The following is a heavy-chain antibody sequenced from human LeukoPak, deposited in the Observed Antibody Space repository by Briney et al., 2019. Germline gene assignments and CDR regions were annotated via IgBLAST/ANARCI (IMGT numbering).Heavy chain of an antibody. CDR3: ARGRPHGNDY. CDR2: IASDGSST. J-gene: IGHJ4*02. D-gene: IGHD4-23*01. CDR1: GFTFSSYW. V-gene: IGHV3-74*01. Sequence: GGSLRLSCAASGFTFSSYWMNWIRQAPGKGLVWVSRIASDGSSTTYADSVKGRFSISRDNAKNTLYLQMNSLRVEDTAVYYCARGRPHGNDYWGQGTLVTVSS.